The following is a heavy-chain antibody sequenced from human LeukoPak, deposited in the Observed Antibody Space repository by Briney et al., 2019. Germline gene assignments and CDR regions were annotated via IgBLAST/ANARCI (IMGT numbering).Heavy chain of an antibody. CDR2: ITTDGSGT. J-gene: IGHJ6*02. CDR1: GFTFSSYW. CDR3: ARDLAVLDV. Sequence: GGSLRLSCAASGFTFSSYWMHWVRQAPGKGLVWVSRITTDGSGTTYADSVKGRFTISRDNAKNSLYLQMNSLRAEDTAVYYCARDLAVLDVWGQGTTVTVSS. D-gene: IGHD6-19*01. V-gene: IGHV3-74*01.